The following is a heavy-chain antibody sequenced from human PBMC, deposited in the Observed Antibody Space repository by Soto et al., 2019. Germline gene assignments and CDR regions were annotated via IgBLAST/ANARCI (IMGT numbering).Heavy chain of an antibody. CDR3: AKVPVTGDWFLIHDY. J-gene: IGHJ4*02. CDR2: ISGSGGST. Sequence: GGSLRLSCAASGFTFSSYAMSWVRQAPGKGLEWVSAISGSGGSTYYADSVKGRFTISRDNSKNTLYLQMNSLRAEDTVVYYCAKVPVTGDWFLIHDYWGQGTLVTVSS. D-gene: IGHD7-27*01. V-gene: IGHV3-23*01. CDR1: GFTFSSYA.